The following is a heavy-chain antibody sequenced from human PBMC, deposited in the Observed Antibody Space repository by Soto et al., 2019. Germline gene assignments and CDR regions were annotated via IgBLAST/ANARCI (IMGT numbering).Heavy chain of an antibody. D-gene: IGHD2-2*01. V-gene: IGHV3-30*18. CDR3: AKDYCSTISCYLTD. CDR2: ISYDGSNK. CDR1: GFTFSNYG. J-gene: IGHJ4*02. Sequence: QVQLVESGGGVVQPGRSLRLSCAASGFTFSNYGMHWVRQAPGKGLEWVAVISYDGSNKYYADSVKGRFTISRDNSKNTLYLQMNSLRAEDTAVYYCAKDYCSTISCYLTDWGQGTLVTVSS.